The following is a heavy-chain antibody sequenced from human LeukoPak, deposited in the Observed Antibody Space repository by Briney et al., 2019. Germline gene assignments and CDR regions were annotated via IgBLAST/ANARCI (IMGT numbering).Heavy chain of an antibody. Sequence: PSETLSLTCTVSNGSITSGDYYWAWIRQPPGKGLEWLGTIYYSGTTYYNPSLESRITISVDASKNQFSLKLRSVTAADTAVYYCARRITVFGVVIGNWFDPWGQGTLVTVSS. CDR2: IYYSGTT. V-gene: IGHV4-39*01. CDR3: ARRITVFGVVIGNWFDP. CDR1: NGSITSGDYY. J-gene: IGHJ5*02. D-gene: IGHD3-3*01.